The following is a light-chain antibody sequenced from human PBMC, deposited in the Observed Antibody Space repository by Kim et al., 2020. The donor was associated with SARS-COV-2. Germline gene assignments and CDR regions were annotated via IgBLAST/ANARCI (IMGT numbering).Light chain of an antibody. CDR1: QDIANS. Sequence: ASVEDRVTITCRASQDIANSLAWYEQKPGKVPQFLIYSASTLQSGVPSRFSGSGSGTEFTLTIGSLPTEDVATYYCQKYNSAPWTFGPGTKVDIK. CDR3: QKYNSAPWT. J-gene: IGKJ1*01. CDR2: SAS. V-gene: IGKV1-27*01.